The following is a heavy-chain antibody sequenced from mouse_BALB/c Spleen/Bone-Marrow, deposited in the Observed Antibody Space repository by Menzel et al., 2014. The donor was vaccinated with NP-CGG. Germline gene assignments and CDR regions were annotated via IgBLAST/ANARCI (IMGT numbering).Heavy chain of an antibody. D-gene: IGHD1-1*01. CDR2: IDPSNGNT. V-gene: IGHV14-3*02. J-gene: IGHJ2*01. CDR1: DFNFKYTY. Sequence: EVQLQQSGAELVKPGASVKLSCTASDFNFKYTYMHWVNQRPEQGLEWIGRIDPSNGNTKYDPKFQGKATITADTSSNTASLQLNSLTSEYTAVYYCARVQLLRSRVNDYWGQGPTLTVSS. CDR3: ARVQLLRSRVNDY.